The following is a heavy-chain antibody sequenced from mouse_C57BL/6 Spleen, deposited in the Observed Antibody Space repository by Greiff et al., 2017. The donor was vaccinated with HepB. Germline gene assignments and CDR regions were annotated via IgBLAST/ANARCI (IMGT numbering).Heavy chain of an antibody. Sequence: EVQGVESGGDLVKPGGSLKLSCAASGFTFSSYGMSWVRQTPDKRLEWVATISSGGSYTYYPDSVKGRFTISRDNAKNTLYLQMSSLKSEDTAMYYCARQDYSKSWYFDVWGTGTTVTVSS. D-gene: IGHD2-5*01. V-gene: IGHV5-6*01. CDR2: ISSGGSYT. CDR1: GFTFSSYG. J-gene: IGHJ1*03. CDR3: ARQDYSKSWYFDV.